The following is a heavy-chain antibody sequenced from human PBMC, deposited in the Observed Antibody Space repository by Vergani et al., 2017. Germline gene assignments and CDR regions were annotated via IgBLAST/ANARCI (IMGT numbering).Heavy chain of an antibody. CDR3: AKDMGSGSYYNPSYYFDY. Sequence: EVQLVESGGVVVQPGGSLRLSCAASGFTFDDYTMHWVRQAPGKGLEWVSLISWDGGSTYYADSVKGRFTISRDNSKTSLYLQMNSLRTEDTALYYCAKDMGSGSYYNPSYYFDYWGQGTLVTVSS. D-gene: IGHD3-10*01. V-gene: IGHV3-43*01. J-gene: IGHJ4*02. CDR1: GFTFDDYT. CDR2: ISWDGGST.